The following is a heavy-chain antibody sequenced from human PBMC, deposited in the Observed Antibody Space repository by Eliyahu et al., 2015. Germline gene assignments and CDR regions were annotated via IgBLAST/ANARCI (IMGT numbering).Heavy chain of an antibody. CDR3: ARIAARPNSYYYYGMDV. CDR2: IYYSGST. V-gene: IGHV4-39*01. J-gene: IGHJ6*02. Sequence: QLQLQESGPGLVKPSETLSLXCXVSXXSIXXSXYXWGWIRQPPGKGLEWIXSIYYSGSTYYNPSLKSRVTISVDTSKNQFSLKLSSVTAADTAVYYCARIAARPNSYYYYGMDVWGQGTTVTVSS. D-gene: IGHD6-6*01. CDR1: XXSIXXSXYX.